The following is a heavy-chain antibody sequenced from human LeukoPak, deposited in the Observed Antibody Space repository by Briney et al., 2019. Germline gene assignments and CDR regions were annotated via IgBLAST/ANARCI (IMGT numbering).Heavy chain of an antibody. CDR2: INHSGST. CDR3: ARGRISGYSSGWSQGWNY. D-gene: IGHD6-19*01. Sequence: SETLSLTCAVYGGSFSGYYWSWIRQPPGKGLEWIGEINHSGSTNYNPSLKSRVTISVDTSKNQFSLKLSSVTAADTAVYYCARGRISGYSSGWSQGWNYWGQGTLVTVSS. V-gene: IGHV4-34*01. CDR1: GGSFSGYY. J-gene: IGHJ4*02.